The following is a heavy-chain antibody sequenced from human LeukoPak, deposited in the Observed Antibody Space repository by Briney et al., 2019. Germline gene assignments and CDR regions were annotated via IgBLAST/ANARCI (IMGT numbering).Heavy chain of an antibody. D-gene: IGHD6-13*01. CDR2: INPNSGGT. CDR1: GYTFTGYY. Sequence: GASVKVSCKASGYTFTGYYMHWVRQAPGQGLEWMGWINPNSGGTNYAQKFQGWVTMTRDTSISTAYMELSRLRSDDTAVYYCARVRGIAAAGTVEDAFDIWGQGTMVIVSS. CDR3: ARVRGIAAAGTVEDAFDI. V-gene: IGHV1-2*04. J-gene: IGHJ3*02.